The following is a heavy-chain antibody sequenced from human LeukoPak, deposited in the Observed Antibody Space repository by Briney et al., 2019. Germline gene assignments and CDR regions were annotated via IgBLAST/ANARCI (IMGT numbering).Heavy chain of an antibody. CDR3: ARDRRYNWNDGFDY. J-gene: IGHJ4*02. Sequence: ASVKVSCKASGYTFTSYGISWVRQAPGQGLEWMGWISAYNGNTNYAQKLQGRVTMTTDTSTSTAYMELRSLRSDDTAVYYRARDRRYNWNDGFDYWGQGTLVTVSS. CDR1: GYTFTSYG. V-gene: IGHV1-18*01. D-gene: IGHD1-1*01. CDR2: ISAYNGNT.